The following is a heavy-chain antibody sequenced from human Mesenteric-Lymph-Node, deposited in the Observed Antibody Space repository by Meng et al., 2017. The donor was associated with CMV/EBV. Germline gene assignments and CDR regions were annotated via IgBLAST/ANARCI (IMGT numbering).Heavy chain of an antibody. CDR3: ARGLRRWLQLDAFDI. V-gene: IGHV4-59*12. CDR2: LSYSGSA. Sequence: SETLSLTCTVSGASLSGDYWNWIRQPPGKGLEWIGYLSYSGSANYNPSLGSRVTISVDTSKNQFSLKLSSVTAADTAVYYCARGLRRWLQLDAFDIWGQGTMVTVSS. D-gene: IGHD5-24*01. J-gene: IGHJ3*02. CDR1: GASLSGDY.